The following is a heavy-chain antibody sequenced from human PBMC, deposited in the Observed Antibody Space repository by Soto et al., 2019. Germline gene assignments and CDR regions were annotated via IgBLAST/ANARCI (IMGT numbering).Heavy chain of an antibody. CDR2: IYYNGST. CDR3: ARQSTVAPPRGWFDP. V-gene: IGHV4-39*01. J-gene: IGHJ5*02. Sequence: QLQLQESGPGLVKPSETLSLTCTVSGGSISSSSYYWGWIRQPPGKGLEWIGSIYYNGSTSYNPSPKSRDTISVDTSTNQYSLKLCSVTAADTAVYYCARQSTVAPPRGWFDPWGQGTLVTVSS. D-gene: IGHD6-19*01. CDR1: GGSISSSSYY.